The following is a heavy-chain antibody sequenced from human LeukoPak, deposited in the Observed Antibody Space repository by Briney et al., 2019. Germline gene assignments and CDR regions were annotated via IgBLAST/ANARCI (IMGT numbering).Heavy chain of an antibody. D-gene: IGHD3-10*01. Sequence: VKVSCKASGYTFTGYYMHWVRQAPGQGLEWMGWINPNSGGTNYAQKFQGRVTVTRDTSISTAYMELSRLRSDDTAVYYCATLTTFGELLYYWGQGTLVTVSS. CDR1: GYTFTGYY. CDR2: INPNSGGT. CDR3: ATLTTFGELLYY. V-gene: IGHV1-2*02. J-gene: IGHJ4*02.